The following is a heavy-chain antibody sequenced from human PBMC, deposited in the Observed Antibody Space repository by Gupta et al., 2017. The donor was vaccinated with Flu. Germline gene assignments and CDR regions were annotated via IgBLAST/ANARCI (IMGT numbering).Heavy chain of an antibody. Sequence: APGQALEWMGWITVYNGNTKYAKKCQDRVTIIREMSLKTVYLEMTGLTPEDTAMYYCVRSPIDNKKEDVLDSWVQGTLVPVSS. CDR2: ITVYNGNT. CDR3: VRSPIDNKKEDVLDS. J-gene: IGHJ4*02. V-gene: IGHV1-45*02. D-gene: IGHD1-1*01.